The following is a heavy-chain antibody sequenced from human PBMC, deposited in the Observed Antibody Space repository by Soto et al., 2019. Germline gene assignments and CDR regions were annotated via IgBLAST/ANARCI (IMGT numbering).Heavy chain of an antibody. Sequence: PSENLSLTCTVSGGSINGRIYYWGGIRHPPGTGLEWIGSIYYSGSTYYNPSLKSRVTISVDTSKNRFSLKLSSVTAADTAVYYCARQRYYDSSGYYSDYWGQGTLVTVSS. CDR1: GGSINGRIYY. D-gene: IGHD3-22*01. CDR2: IYYSGST. V-gene: IGHV4-39*01. CDR3: ARQRYYDSSGYYSDY. J-gene: IGHJ4*02.